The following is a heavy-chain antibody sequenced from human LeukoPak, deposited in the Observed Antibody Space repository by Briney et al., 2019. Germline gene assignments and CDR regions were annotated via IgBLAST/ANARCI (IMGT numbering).Heavy chain of an antibody. D-gene: IGHD6-13*01. CDR2: ISWNSGSI. CDR3: AKDMTFDGPGAGIAAAGTAANAFDI. Sequence: GGSLRLSCAASGFTFDDYAMHWVRQAPGKGLEWVSGISWNSGSIGYADSVKGRFTISRDNAKNSLYLQMISLRAEDTALYYCAKDMTFDGPGAGIAAAGTAANAFDIWGQGTMVTVSS. CDR1: GFTFDDYA. V-gene: IGHV3-9*01. J-gene: IGHJ3*02.